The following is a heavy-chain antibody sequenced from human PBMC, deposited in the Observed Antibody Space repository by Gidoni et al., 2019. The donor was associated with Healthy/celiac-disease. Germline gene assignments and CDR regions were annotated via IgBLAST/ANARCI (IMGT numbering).Heavy chain of an antibody. CDR2: ISSNGGST. Sequence: EVQLVASGGGLVQPAGSLRLSCSASGFTFSSYDMHWVRKAPGKGLEYFSAISSNGGSTYYADSVKGRFTISRDNSKNTLYLQMSSLRAEDTAVYYCVKAPNNWNYDYWGQGTLVTVSS. V-gene: IGHV3-64D*09. J-gene: IGHJ4*02. D-gene: IGHD1-7*01. CDR3: VKAPNNWNYDY. CDR1: GFTFSSYD.